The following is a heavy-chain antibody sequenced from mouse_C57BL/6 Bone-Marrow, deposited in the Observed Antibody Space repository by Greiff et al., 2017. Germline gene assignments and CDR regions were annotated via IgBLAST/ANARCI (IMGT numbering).Heavy chain of an antibody. CDR2: IDPSDSYP. Sequence: VQLQQPGAELVMPGASVKLSCKASGYTFTSYWMHWVKQRPGQGLEWIGEIDPSDSYPNYNQKFKGKSTLTVEKSSSTAYMQLSSLTSEDSAVYYCARAPITTVVGDAMDYWGQGTSVTVSS. CDR3: ARAPITTVVGDAMDY. CDR1: GYTFTSYW. D-gene: IGHD1-1*01. J-gene: IGHJ4*01. V-gene: IGHV1-69*01.